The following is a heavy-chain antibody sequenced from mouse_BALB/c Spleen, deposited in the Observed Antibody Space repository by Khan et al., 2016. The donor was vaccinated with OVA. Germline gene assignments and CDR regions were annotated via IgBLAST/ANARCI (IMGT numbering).Heavy chain of an antibody. CDR2: INTYTGEP. CDR3: ARVEYNRTMDY. D-gene: IGHD6-1*01. CDR1: GYTFTIYG. V-gene: IGHV9-3-1*01. Sequence: QIQLVQSGPELKKPGETVKISCKASGYTFTIYGMNWVRQAPGKGLKWMGWINTYTGEPTYADDFKGRFAFSLETSASTAFLQINNLKHEDTATYCCARVEYNRTMDYWGQGTSVTVSS. J-gene: IGHJ4*01.